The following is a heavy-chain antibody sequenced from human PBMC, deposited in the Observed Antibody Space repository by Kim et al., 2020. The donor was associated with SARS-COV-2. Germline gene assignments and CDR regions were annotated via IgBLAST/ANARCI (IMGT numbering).Heavy chain of an antibody. J-gene: IGHJ4*02. Sequence: GSTNCNPSLKSRVTISVDTSKNQFSLKLSSVTAADTAVYYCARGIWSFDYWGQGTLVTVSS. D-gene: IGHD3-16*01. V-gene: IGHV4-59*09. CDR2: GST. CDR3: ARGIWSFDY.